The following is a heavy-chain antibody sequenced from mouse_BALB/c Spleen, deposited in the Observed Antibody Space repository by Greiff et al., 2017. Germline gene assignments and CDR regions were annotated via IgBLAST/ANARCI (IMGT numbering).Heavy chain of an antibody. CDR3: ARGGTLTGTYAMDY. CDR1: GFSLTSYG. J-gene: IGHJ4*01. D-gene: IGHD4-1*01. V-gene: IGHV2-2*02. Sequence: QVQLKESGPGLVQPSQSLSITCTVSGFSLTSYGVHWVRQSPGKGLEWLGVIWSGGSTDYNAAFISRLSISKDNSKSQVFFKMNSLQANDTAIYYCARGGTLTGTYAMDYWGQGTSVTVSS. CDR2: IWSGGST.